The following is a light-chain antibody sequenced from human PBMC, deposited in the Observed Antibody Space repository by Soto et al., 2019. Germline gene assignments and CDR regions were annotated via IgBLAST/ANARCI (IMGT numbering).Light chain of an antibody. J-gene: IGKJ1*01. Sequence: NKMNQSASALSASVGARVTVSFRASQSISSWLAWYQQKPGKAPKLLIYDASSLESGVPSRFSGSGSGTEFTLTISSLQPDDFATYYCQQYNSYPWTFGQGTKVDIK. CDR3: QQYNSYPWT. CDR1: QSISSW. V-gene: IGKV1-5*01. CDR2: DAS.